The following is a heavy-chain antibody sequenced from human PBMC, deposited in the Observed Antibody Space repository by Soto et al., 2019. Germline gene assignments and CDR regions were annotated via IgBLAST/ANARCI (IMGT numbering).Heavy chain of an antibody. Sequence: EVQLVESGGDLVQPDGPLKLSCAASGFAFNDSTIHWVRQASGKGLEWLGRSRGRRNTYAAAYGASGKGRMTMSGADSQVTGYLQINSLNPEDTGVNYCSRSAGLFGVPTNGGVYYTYYMDVWRKATTVTVSS. CDR2: SRGRRNTYAA. CDR1: GFAFNDST. CDR3: SRSAGLFGVPTNGGVYYTYYMDV. V-gene: IGHV3-73*01. J-gene: IGHJ6*03. D-gene: IGHD3-3*01.